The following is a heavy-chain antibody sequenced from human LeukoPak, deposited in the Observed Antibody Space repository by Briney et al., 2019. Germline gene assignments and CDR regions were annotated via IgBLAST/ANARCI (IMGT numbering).Heavy chain of an antibody. CDR3: VRVVGGWLGDKTYDY. J-gene: IGHJ4*02. D-gene: IGHD1-26*01. V-gene: IGHV3-11*01. CDR1: EFTFSKSA. Sequence: GGSLRLSCAASEFTFSKSAMSWVRQAPGKGLEWISYISSTGATIHYADSVKGRFTVSRDNANSSLYLQLNSLRAEDTAFYYCVRVVGGWLGDKTYDYWGQGTLVTVSS. CDR2: ISSTGATI.